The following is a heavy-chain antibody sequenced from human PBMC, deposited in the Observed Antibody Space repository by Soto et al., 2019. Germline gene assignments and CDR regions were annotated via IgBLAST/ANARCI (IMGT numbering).Heavy chain of an antibody. CDR3: TRGGHYYDSSGYDYYYYYGMDV. J-gene: IGHJ6*02. CDR2: IRSKANSYAT. D-gene: IGHD3-22*01. CDR1: GFTFSGSA. V-gene: IGHV3-73*01. Sequence: PGGSLRLSCAASGFTFSGSAMHWVRQASGKGLEWVGRIRSKANSYATAYAASVKGRFTISRDDSKNTAYLQMNSLKTEDTAVYYCTRGGHYYDSSGYDYYYYYGMDVWGQGTTVTVSS.